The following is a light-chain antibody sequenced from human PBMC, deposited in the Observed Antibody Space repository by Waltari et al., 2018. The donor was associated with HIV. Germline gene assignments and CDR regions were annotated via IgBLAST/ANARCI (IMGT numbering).Light chain of an antibody. CDR1: QNISSY. V-gene: IGKV1-39*01. CDR3: QQSYSTPRT. Sequence: DIQMTQSPSSLSASVGDRVTITCRASQNISSYLNWYQQKPGKAPKLLIYAASSLQSGVPSRFSGSGSGTDFTLTISSLQPEDFATDYCQQSYSTPRTFGPGTKVDIK. CDR2: AAS. J-gene: IGKJ3*01.